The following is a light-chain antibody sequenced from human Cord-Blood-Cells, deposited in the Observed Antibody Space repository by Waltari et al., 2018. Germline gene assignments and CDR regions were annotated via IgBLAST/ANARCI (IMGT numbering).Light chain of an antibody. J-gene: IGLJ2*01. CDR2: QDS. V-gene: IGLV3-1*01. CDR3: QAWDSSTVV. Sequence: SYELTQPPSVPVSPRQTASITCLGDNKGGKNACWYQQKPGQAPVLFIYQDSKRPSGLPERFSGSNSGNTATLTISGTQDMDDADYYCQAWDSSTVVFGGGTKLTVL. CDR1: NKGGKN.